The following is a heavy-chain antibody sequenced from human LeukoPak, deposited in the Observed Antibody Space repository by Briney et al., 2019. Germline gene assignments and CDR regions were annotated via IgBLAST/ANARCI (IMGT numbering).Heavy chain of an antibody. D-gene: IGHD6-13*01. Sequence: SETLSLTCTVSGGSISSGGYYWSWIRQHPGKGLEWIGYIYYSRSTYYNPSLKSRVTISVDTSKNQFSLKLSSVTAADTAVYYCARGREQQLVFDYWGQGTLVTVSS. CDR3: ARGREQQLVFDY. CDR1: GGSISSGGYY. CDR2: IYYSRST. V-gene: IGHV4-31*03. J-gene: IGHJ4*02.